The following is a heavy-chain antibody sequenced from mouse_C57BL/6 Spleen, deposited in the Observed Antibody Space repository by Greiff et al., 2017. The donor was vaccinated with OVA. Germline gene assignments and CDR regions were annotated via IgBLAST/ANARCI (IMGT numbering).Heavy chain of an antibody. CDR1: GYTFTDYE. V-gene: IGHV1-15*01. J-gene: IGHJ1*03. CDR3: TRWGDYDEGYFDV. Sequence: QVQLQQSGAELVRPGASVTLSCKASGYTFTDYEMHWVKQTPVHGLEWIGAIDPETGGTAYNQKFKGKAILTADKSSSTADMELRSLTSEDSAVYYCTRWGDYDEGYFDVWGTGTTVTVSS. D-gene: IGHD2-4*01. CDR2: IDPETGGT.